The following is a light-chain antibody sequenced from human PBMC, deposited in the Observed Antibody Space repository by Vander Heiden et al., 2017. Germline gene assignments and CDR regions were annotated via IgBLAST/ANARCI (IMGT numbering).Light chain of an antibody. V-gene: IGLV2-8*01. Sequence: QSALTKPPSASASPGQVVSIPCLGTCTDVGGYNHDAWDQQNPGKAPQLMVYEVTKRPSGVPDRFSCSKSGNTASLTVSGLQAEDEADYYCSSYGGSNNLLFGGGTKQTVL. CDR1: CTDVGGYNH. CDR3: SSYGGSNNLL. J-gene: IGLJ2*01. CDR2: EVT.